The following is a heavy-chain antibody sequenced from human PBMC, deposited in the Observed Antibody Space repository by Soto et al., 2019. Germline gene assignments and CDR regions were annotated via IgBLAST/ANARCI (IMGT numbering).Heavy chain of an antibody. CDR3: ARMASFGTLNWFDP. J-gene: IGHJ5*02. CDR1: GYTFINYD. CDR2: MNPGSGKT. D-gene: IGHD3-16*01. Sequence: GASVKVSCKASGYTFINYDISWVRQATGQGLEWMGWMNPGSGKTGYANKFQGRVTMTRDASTSTAHLELSSLTSEDTAVYYCARMASFGTLNWFDPWGQGTLVTVPS. V-gene: IGHV1-8*02.